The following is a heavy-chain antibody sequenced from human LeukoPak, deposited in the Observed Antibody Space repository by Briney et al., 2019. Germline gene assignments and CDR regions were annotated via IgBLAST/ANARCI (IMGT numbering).Heavy chain of an antibody. Sequence: GASVKVSCKASGHTFSRSYMHWVRQAPGQGLEWMGVINPSGTWTSYAQKFRGRITMTRDMSTSTVYMELSSLRSEDTAVYYCARDLRRYYYDSSGYPHDAFDIWGQGTMVTVSS. D-gene: IGHD3-22*01. CDR1: GHTFSRSY. CDR2: INPSGTWT. J-gene: IGHJ3*02. CDR3: ARDLRRYYYDSSGYPHDAFDI. V-gene: IGHV1-46*01.